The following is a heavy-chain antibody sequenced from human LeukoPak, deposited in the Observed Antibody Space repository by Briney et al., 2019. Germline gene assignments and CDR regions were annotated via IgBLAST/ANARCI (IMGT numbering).Heavy chain of an antibody. CDR3: APCIVGAASAYYFDF. CDR1: GGSISSADFY. V-gene: IGHV4-30-4*08. CDR2: IYYRGNT. J-gene: IGHJ4*02. Sequence: NPSETLSLTCTVSGGSISSADFYWSWIRQPPGKGLEWIGYIYYRGNTFYNPSLRSRVTILLDTSKSQFSLELSSVTAADTAVYYCAPCIVGAASAYYFDFWGQGTLVTVSS. D-gene: IGHD1-26*01.